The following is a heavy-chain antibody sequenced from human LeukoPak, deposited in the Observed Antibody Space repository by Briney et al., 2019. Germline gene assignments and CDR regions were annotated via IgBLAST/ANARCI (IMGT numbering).Heavy chain of an antibody. CDR1: GASINTYY. CDR2: IYYSGST. CDR3: ATERRGVFES. D-gene: IGHD3-10*01. Sequence: PSETLSLTCTVSGASINTYYWSWIRQPPGKGLEWIGYIYYSGSTNYNPSLKSRVAISVDTSKNQFSLKLSSVTAADTAVYYCATERRGVFESWGQGSLVTVSS. V-gene: IGHV4-59*01. J-gene: IGHJ4*02.